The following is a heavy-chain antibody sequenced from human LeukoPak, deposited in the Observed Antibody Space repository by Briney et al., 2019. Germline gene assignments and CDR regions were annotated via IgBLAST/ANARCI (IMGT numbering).Heavy chain of an antibody. D-gene: IGHD2-21*02. V-gene: IGHV3-23*01. CDR2: ISGGGGST. J-gene: IGHJ4*02. CDR3: AKDICGGDCYIFDS. CDR1: GFTFSSYA. Sequence: GGSLRLSCAASGFTFSSYAMSWVHQAPGKGLEWVSGISGGGGSTYYADSVKGRFTISRDNSKRTLYLQMNGLRAEDTAVYYCAKDICGGDCYIFDSWGQGTLVTVSS.